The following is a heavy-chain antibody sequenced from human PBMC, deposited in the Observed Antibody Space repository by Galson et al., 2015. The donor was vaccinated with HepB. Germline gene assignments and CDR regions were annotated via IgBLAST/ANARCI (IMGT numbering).Heavy chain of an antibody. D-gene: IGHD2-2*01. CDR1: GFTFNNYT. CDR2: ISTTYI. CDR3: LRTADFSGYSSS. Sequence: SLRLSCAASGFTFNNYTMNWVRQTPGKGLEWVSFISTTYISYADSVKGRFTISRDNAKNSLYLQMNGLRAEDTAVYYCLRTADFSGYSSSWGQGTLVTVSS. V-gene: IGHV3-21*01. J-gene: IGHJ4*02.